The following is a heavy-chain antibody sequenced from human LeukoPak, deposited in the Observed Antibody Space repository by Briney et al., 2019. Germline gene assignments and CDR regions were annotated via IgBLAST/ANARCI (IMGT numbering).Heavy chain of an antibody. J-gene: IGHJ5*02. CDR2: INHSGST. V-gene: IGHV4-34*01. CDR3: ARSVPQIPQRESYNWFDP. Sequence: SETLSLTCAVYGGSFSGYYWSWIRQPPGKGLEWIGEINHSGSTNYNPSLKSRVTISVDTSKNQYSLKLSSVTAADTAVYYCARSVPQIPQRESYNWFDPWGQGTLVTVSS. D-gene: IGHD6-25*01. CDR1: GGSFSGYY.